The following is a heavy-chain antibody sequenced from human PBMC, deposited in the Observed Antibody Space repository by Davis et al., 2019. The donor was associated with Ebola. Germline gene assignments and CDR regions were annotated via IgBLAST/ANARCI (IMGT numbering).Heavy chain of an antibody. CDR1: GFSLSTSGVS. Sequence: SGPTLAKPSHTLTLTCTFSGFSLSTSGVSVGWIRQPPGKALEWLALIYCDDDKRYSPSLKSRLTITKDTSKNQVVLTMTNIDTVDTATYYSTHGYWYNWGQGTLVTVSS. CDR3: THGYWYN. J-gene: IGHJ4*02. CDR2: IYCDDDK. V-gene: IGHV2-5*02. D-gene: IGHD2-8*02.